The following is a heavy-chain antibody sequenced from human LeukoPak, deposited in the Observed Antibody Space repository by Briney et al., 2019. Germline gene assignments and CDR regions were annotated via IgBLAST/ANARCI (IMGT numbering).Heavy chain of an antibody. J-gene: IGHJ4*02. Sequence: SETLSLTCTVSAGSITTYYWSWIRQPPGKGLEWIGYIYYSGSTNYNPSLKSRVTISVDTSKNQFSLKLSSVTAADTAVYYCARNYYGSGSYYSFDYWGQGTLVTVSS. CDR3: ARNYYGSGSYYSFDY. CDR1: AGSITTYY. V-gene: IGHV4-59*01. CDR2: IYYSGST. D-gene: IGHD3-10*01.